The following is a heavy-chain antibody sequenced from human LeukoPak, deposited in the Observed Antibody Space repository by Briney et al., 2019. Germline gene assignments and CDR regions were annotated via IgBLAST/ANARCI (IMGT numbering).Heavy chain of an antibody. Sequence: GGSLRLSCAASGFTFSGFDMQWVRQTPGKGLEWVSFIRYDGSERYYADSVRGRFTISRDNSKSILSLQMNSLRDEDTAVYYCAKDHLGCSKYLDYWGQGTLVTVSS. V-gene: IGHV3-30*02. CDR3: AKDHLGCSKYLDY. J-gene: IGHJ4*02. CDR1: GFTFSGFD. D-gene: IGHD4/OR15-4a*01. CDR2: IRYDGSER.